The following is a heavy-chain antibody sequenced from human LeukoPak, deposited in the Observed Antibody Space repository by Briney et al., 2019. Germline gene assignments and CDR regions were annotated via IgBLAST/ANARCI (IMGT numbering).Heavy chain of an antibody. CDR2: IRNDGAKT. D-gene: IGHD3-9*01. V-gene: IGHV3-30*02. J-gene: IGHJ4*02. CDR1: TFTFSDYG. Sequence: GGSLRLSCVGSTFTFSDYGMHWVRQAPGKGLEWVAFIRNDGAKTYYADSAKGRFTISRDNSKNTLYLQMNSLRAEDTAVYYCAREKNDILTGYRTYYFDYWGQGTLVTVSS. CDR3: AREKNDILTGYRTYYFDY.